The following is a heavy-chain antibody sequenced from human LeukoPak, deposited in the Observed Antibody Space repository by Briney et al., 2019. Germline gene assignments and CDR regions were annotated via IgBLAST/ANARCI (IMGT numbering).Heavy chain of an antibody. CDR1: GGSISSGGYY. J-gene: IGHJ5*02. V-gene: IGHV4-30-4*08. Sequence: SETLSLTCTVSGGSISSGGYYWSWIRQPPGKGLEWIGYIDYSGSSSYNPSLKSRATISVDTSKNQFSLKLSSVTAADTAVYYCAREEWFDPWGQGTLVTVSS. CDR2: IDYSGSS. CDR3: AREEWFDP.